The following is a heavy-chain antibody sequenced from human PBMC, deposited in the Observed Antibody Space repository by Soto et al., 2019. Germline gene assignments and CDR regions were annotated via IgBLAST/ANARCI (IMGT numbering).Heavy chain of an antibody. CDR3: ARDMLTYMVRGAVETNFDY. CDR2: IYYSGST. J-gene: IGHJ4*02. Sequence: PSETLSLTCTVSGGSISSYYWSWIRQPPGKGLEWIGYIYYSGSTNYNPSLQGRVTMTTDTSTSTAYMELRSLRSDDTAVYYCARDMLTYMVRGAVETNFDYWGQGTLVTVSS. V-gene: IGHV4-59*01. D-gene: IGHD3-10*01. CDR1: GGSISSYY.